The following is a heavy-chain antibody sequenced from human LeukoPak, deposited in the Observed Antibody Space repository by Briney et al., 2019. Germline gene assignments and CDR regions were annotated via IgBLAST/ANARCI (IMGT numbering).Heavy chain of an antibody. CDR3: ARDQVAVAANYYYYGMDV. Sequence: GGSLRLSCAASGFNFSSYWMSWVRQAPGKGLEWVANIKQDGSEKYYVDSVKGRFTISRDNAKNSLYLQMNSLRAEDTAVYYCARDQVAVAANYYYYGMDVWGQGTTVTVSS. J-gene: IGHJ6*02. V-gene: IGHV3-7*01. D-gene: IGHD6-19*01. CDR2: IKQDGSEK. CDR1: GFNFSSYW.